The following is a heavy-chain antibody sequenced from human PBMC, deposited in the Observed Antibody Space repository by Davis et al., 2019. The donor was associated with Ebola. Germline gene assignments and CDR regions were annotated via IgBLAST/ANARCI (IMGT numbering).Heavy chain of an antibody. V-gene: IGHV1-2*02. Sequence: ASVKVSCKASGYTFTGYYIHWVRQAPGQGLEWMGWINPNSGRTNYAQKFQGRVTMTRDTSIDTAYLELSGLRFDDTAVYYCARIGVHGDYLGYWGQGTLVTVSS. J-gene: IGHJ4*02. CDR3: ARIGVHGDYLGY. CDR1: GYTFTGYY. D-gene: IGHD4-17*01. CDR2: INPNSGRT.